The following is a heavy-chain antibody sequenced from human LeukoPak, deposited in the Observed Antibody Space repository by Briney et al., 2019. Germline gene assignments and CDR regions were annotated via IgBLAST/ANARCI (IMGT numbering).Heavy chain of an antibody. CDR1: GGSFSGYY. CDR2: INHSGST. Sequence: SETLSLTCAVYGGSFSGYYWSWIRQSPGKGLEWIGEINHSGSTNYNPSLKSRVTISVDTSKNQFSLKLSSVTAADTAVYYCARRVLDMTTVTTLVYWGQGTLVTVSS. D-gene: IGHD4-17*01. J-gene: IGHJ4*02. V-gene: IGHV4-34*01. CDR3: ARRVLDMTTVTTLVY.